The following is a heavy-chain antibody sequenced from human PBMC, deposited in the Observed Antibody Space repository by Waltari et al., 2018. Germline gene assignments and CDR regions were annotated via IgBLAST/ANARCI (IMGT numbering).Heavy chain of an antibody. CDR3: ARPDYDILGFDP. V-gene: IGHV3-30*01. CDR2: ISYDGSNK. CDR1: GFTFSSYA. J-gene: IGHJ5*02. D-gene: IGHD3-9*01. Sequence: QVQLLESGGGVVQPGRSLSLSCAASGFTFSSYAMPWVRQAPGKGLEWVAVISYDGSNKYYADSVKGRFTISRDNSKNTLYLQMNSLRAEDTAVYYCARPDYDILGFDPWGQGTLVTVSS.